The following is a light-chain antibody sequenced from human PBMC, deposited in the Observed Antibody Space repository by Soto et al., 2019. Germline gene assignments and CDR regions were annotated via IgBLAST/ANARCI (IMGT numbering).Light chain of an antibody. Sequence: DIQMTHSPSSLSASVGDRVAITCRASQNIRNYLNWYQQKPGKAPKVLIYGAASLQSGVPSRFSGSGSGTNFTLTINSLQPEDYATYYCQQSYNIQALTFGGGTKVDIK. CDR1: QNIRNY. CDR3: QQSYNIQALT. J-gene: IGKJ4*01. CDR2: GAA. V-gene: IGKV1-39*01.